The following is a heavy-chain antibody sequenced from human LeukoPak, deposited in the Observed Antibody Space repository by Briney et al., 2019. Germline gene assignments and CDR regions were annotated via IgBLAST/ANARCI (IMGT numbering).Heavy chain of an antibody. V-gene: IGHV4-38-2*02. J-gene: IGHJ5*02. CDR3: ARDPRWLTPDCTSTSCYENYFDP. CDR2: IYHSGSA. Sequence: PSETLSLTCAVPGYSISSGYQWAWIRQSPGKGLEWIGSIYHSGSAHYNPSLKSRVTILVETSKNQFSLKLYSVTAADTAVYYCARDPRWLTPDCTSTSCYENYFDPWGQGTLVTVSS. D-gene: IGHD2-2*01. CDR1: GYSISSGYQ.